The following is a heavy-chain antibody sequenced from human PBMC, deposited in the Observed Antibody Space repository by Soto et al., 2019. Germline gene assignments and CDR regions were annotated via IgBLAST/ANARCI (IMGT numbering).Heavy chain of an antibody. V-gene: IGHV1-69*08. CDR3: ARGLGGRMDD. CDR2: IIPILGET. CDR1: GTIFSSYT. Sequence: QVQLVQSGAEVKKPGSSVRVSCKASGTIFSSYTISWVRQAPGQGLEWMGRIIPILGETNSAQKFQGRVTLHAGKSTNTACMELNSLGLEDTALYYCARGLGGRMDDWGQGTTVTVSS. D-gene: IGHD3-16*01. J-gene: IGHJ6*02.